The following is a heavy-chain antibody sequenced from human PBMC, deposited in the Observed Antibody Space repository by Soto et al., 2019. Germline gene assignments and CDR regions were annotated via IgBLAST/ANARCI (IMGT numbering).Heavy chain of an antibody. CDR1: GYTFTSYG. CDR3: ARPYTHRWRFDSFDI. CDR2: VSPYNGNT. J-gene: IGHJ3*02. Sequence: QVQLVQSGAEVKKPGASVKVSCKASGYTFTSYGISWVRQAPGQGLEWMGWVSPYNGNTNYAQKVQGRVTMTSDTSTSTAYMELRSLKSDDTAVSYCARPYTHRWRFDSFDIWGQGTMVTVSS. D-gene: IGHD3-16*01. V-gene: IGHV1-18*01.